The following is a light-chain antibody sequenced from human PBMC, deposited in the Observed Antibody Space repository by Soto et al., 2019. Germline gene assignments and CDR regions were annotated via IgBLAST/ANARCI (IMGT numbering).Light chain of an antibody. CDR2: WTS. J-gene: IGKJ1*01. CDR1: QSVFYSSSNKNY. Sequence: DIVMTQSPDSLAVSLGERATINCKSSQSVFYSSSNKNYLAWYQQKPGQPPKLLIYWTSIRESGVPDRFSGSGSGTDFTLTISSLQAEDVAVYYCQQYLNTPLTFGQGTKVEIK. CDR3: QQYLNTPLT. V-gene: IGKV4-1*01.